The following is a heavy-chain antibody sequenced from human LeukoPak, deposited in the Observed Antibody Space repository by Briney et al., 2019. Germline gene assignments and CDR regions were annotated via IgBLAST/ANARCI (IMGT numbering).Heavy chain of an antibody. D-gene: IGHD6-6*01. V-gene: IGHV4-34*01. CDR1: GFTFSSYA. CDR2: INHSGST. J-gene: IGHJ3*02. Sequence: KAGGSLRLSCAASGFTFSSYAMSWIRQPPGKGLEWIGEINHSGSTNYNPSLKSRVTISVDTSKNQFSLKLSSVTAADTAVYYCARSDSSSSPFDIWGQGTMVTVSS. CDR3: ARSDSSSSPFDI.